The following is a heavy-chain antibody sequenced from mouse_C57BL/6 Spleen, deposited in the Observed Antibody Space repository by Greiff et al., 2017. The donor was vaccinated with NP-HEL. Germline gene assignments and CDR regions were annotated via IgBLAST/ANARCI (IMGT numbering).Heavy chain of an antibody. CDR2: IYPGSGNT. Sequence: VQLQQSGPELVKPGASVKISCKASGYSFTSYYIHWVKQRPGQGLEWIGWIYPGSGNTKYNEKFKGKATLTADTSSSTAYMQLSSLTSEDSAVYYCARGASPGGFDYWGQGTTLTVSS. V-gene: IGHV1-66*01. CDR1: GYSFTSYY. CDR3: ARGASPGGFDY. J-gene: IGHJ2*01.